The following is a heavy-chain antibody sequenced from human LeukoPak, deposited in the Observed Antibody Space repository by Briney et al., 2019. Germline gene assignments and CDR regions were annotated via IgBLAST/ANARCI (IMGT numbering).Heavy chain of an antibody. CDR2: ISGSGGST. Sequence: GGSLRLSCAASGFTFSSYAMSWVRQAPGKGLEWVSAISGSGGSTYYADSVKGRFTISRDNSKNTLYMQMNSLRAEDTAVYYCAKSSDYYDSSRFDYWGQGTLVTVSS. CDR1: GFTFSSYA. CDR3: AKSSDYYDSSRFDY. V-gene: IGHV3-23*01. J-gene: IGHJ4*02. D-gene: IGHD3-22*01.